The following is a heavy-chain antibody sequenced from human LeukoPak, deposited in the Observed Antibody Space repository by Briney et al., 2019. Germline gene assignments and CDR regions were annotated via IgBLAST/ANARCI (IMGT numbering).Heavy chain of an antibody. Sequence: PSETLSLTCAVYGGSFSGYYWSWIRQPPGKGLEWIGEINHSGSTNYNPSLKSRVTISVDTSKNQFSLKLSSVTAADTAVYYCARDQGYSYGYCFDYWGLGTLVTVSS. J-gene: IGHJ4*02. CDR1: GGSFSGYY. CDR3: ARDQGYSYGYCFDY. CDR2: INHSGST. V-gene: IGHV4-34*01. D-gene: IGHD5-18*01.